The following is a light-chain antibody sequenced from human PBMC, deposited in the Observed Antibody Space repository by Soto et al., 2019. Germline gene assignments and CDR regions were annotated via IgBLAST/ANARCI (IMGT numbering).Light chain of an antibody. Sequence: EIVLTQSPVTLSLSAGERVTLSCRASQSVRNFLAWYQQKPGQAPRLLIYGTSTRATGIPARFSGSGSGTEFTLTISSLQSEDFAVYCCQQYNNWPQTFGQGTKWIS. V-gene: IGKV3-15*01. J-gene: IGKJ1*01. CDR2: GTS. CDR1: QSVRNF. CDR3: QQYNNWPQT.